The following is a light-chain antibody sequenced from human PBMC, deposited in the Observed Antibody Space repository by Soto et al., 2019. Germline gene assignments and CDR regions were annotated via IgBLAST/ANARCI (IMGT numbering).Light chain of an antibody. Sequence: QSALTQPPSASGSPGQSVTISCTGTSSDVGGYNYVSWYQQHPGKAPKLMIYEVSKRPPGVPDRFSGSKSGNTASLTVSGRHAVDGADYYCSSFAGSNLGVFGT. J-gene: IGLJ1*01. V-gene: IGLV2-8*01. CDR3: SSFAGSNLGV. CDR1: SSDVGGYNY. CDR2: EVS.